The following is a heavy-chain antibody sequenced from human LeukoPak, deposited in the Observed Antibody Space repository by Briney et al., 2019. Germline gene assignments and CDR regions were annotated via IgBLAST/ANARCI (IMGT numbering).Heavy chain of an antibody. CDR2: IYYSGST. CDR1: GYSISSNNW. CDR3: ARNDYESSGFDY. Sequence: SETLSLTCAVSGYSISSNNWWGWIRQPPGKGLEWIGYIYYSGSTFYNPSLKSRVTTSLDTSKNQFSLRLTSVTAVDTAVYFCARNDYESSGFDYWGQGSLVTVSS. V-gene: IGHV4-28*01. J-gene: IGHJ4*02. D-gene: IGHD3-22*01.